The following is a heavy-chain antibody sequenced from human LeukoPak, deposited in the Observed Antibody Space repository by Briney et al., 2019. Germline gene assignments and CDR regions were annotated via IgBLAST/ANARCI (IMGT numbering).Heavy chain of an antibody. D-gene: IGHD5-18*01. Sequence: GGSLRLSCAASGFTFYSYAMGWVRQSPGKGLEWVSAIGASGYRTFYADSVKGRFTISRDNSKNTLYLQMNSLRAEDTAVYYCAKDQAVDTAMVFDYWGQGTLVTVSS. V-gene: IGHV3-23*01. CDR3: AKDQAVDTAMVFDY. CDR1: GFTFYSYA. J-gene: IGHJ4*02. CDR2: IGASGYRT.